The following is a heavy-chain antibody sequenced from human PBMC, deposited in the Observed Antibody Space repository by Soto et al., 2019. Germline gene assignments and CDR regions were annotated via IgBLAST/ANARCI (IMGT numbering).Heavy chain of an antibody. J-gene: IGHJ4*02. Sequence: GXSXKVSFKASGYTXTSYAMNLVRQAPGQSLEWIGWINAGNGNTKYSQKFQGRVTITRQKSASTAYMAMSSLRSEATAVYYCARTKAPYYFDYWGQGTLGTVSS. D-gene: IGHD2-8*01. CDR2: INAGNGNT. CDR3: ARTKAPYYFDY. V-gene: IGHV1-3*01. CDR1: GYTXTSYA.